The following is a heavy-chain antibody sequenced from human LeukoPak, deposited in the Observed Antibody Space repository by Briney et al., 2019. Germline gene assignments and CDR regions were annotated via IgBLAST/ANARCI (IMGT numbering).Heavy chain of an antibody. J-gene: IGHJ3*02. CDR1: GGSFSGYY. V-gene: IGHV4-34*01. D-gene: IGHD3-22*01. CDR3: ARGPLITMIVGDDAFDI. CDR2: INHSGST. Sequence: PSETLSLTCAVYGGSFSGYYWSWIRQPPGKGLEWIGEINHSGSTNYNPSLKSRVTISVDTSKNQFSLKLSSVTAADTAVYYCARGPLITMIVGDDAFDIWGQGTMVTVSS.